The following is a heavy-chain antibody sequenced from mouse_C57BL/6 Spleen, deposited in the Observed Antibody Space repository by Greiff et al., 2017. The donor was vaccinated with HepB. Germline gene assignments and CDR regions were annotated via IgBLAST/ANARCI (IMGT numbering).Heavy chain of an antibody. J-gene: IGHJ4*01. Sequence: VQLQQSGADLMKPGASVKLSCKATGFTFTGYWIEWVKQRPGHGLEWIGEILPGSGSTNYHEKCKGKVTFTADTSSNTAYLQLSSLTTEDSAISYCAGRMGTGYSSYLYDYAMDYWGKGTSVTVSS. CDR2: ILPGSGST. CDR3: AGRMGTGYSSYLYDYAMDY. V-gene: IGHV1-9*01. CDR1: GFTFTGYW. D-gene: IGHD1-1*01.